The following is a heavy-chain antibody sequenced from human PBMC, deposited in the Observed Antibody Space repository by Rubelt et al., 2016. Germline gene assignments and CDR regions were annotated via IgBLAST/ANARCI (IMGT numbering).Heavy chain of an antibody. Sequence: EVQLVQSGAEVKKPGESLRISCKGSGYSFTSYWISWVRQMPGKGLEWMGRIDPSDSYTNYSPPSQGHVTISADKSISTAYLQSSSLKASDTAMYYGARHSSVCVVNYMDVWGKGTTVTVSS. D-gene: IGHD2-15*01. V-gene: IGHV5-10-1*01. CDR1: GYSFTSYW. J-gene: IGHJ6*03. CDR3: ARHSSVCVVNYMDV. CDR2: IDPSDSYT.